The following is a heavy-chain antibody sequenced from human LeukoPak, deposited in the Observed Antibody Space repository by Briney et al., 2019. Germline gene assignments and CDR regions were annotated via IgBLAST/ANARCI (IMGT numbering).Heavy chain of an antibody. V-gene: IGHV3-21*01. CDR3: ATWGSRAIHDYSNYYYYYLDV. CDR1: GFTFSSYS. CDR2: ISSSSSYI. D-gene: IGHD4-11*01. Sequence: GGSLRLSCAASGFTFSSYSMNWVRQAPGKGLEWVSSISSSSSYIYYADSVKGRFTISRDNAKSSLYLQMNSLRAEDTAVYYCATWGSRAIHDYSNYYYYYLDVWGKGTTVTVSS. J-gene: IGHJ6*03.